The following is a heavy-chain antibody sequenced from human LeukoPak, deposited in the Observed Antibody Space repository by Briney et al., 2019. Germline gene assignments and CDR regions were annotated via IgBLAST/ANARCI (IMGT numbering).Heavy chain of an antibody. Sequence: GFLRLSCAASEFTFSGHQMSWVRQAPGKGPEWVAKIIQDGSEEYYLDSVKGRFIISRDNGKNSLYLEMNSLRVEDTAVYYCARDWRQDNAFDLWGRGTMVTVTS. V-gene: IGHV3-7*01. D-gene: IGHD2-15*01. CDR2: IIQDGSEE. J-gene: IGHJ3*01. CDR1: EFTFSGHQ. CDR3: ARDWRQDNAFDL.